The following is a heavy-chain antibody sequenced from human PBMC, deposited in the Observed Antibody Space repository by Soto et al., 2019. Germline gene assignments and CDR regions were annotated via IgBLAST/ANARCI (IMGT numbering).Heavy chain of an antibody. D-gene: IGHD4-17*01. CDR2: IYYSGST. J-gene: IGHJ4*02. V-gene: IGHV4-31*03. CDR1: GGSIISGGYY. Sequence: SETLSLTCTVSGGSIISGGYYWSWIRQHPGKGLEWIGYIYYSGSTYYNPSLKSRVTISVDTSKNQFSLKLSSVTAADTAVYYCARDSDYGGNSVFDYWGQGTLVTVSS. CDR3: ARDSDYGGNSVFDY.